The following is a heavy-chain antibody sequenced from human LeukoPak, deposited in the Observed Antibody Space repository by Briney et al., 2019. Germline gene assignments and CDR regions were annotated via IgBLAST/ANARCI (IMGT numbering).Heavy chain of an antibody. CDR3: ALNCDSSGYYSDY. CDR2: IIPIFGTA. V-gene: IGHV1-69*13. D-gene: IGHD3-22*01. Sequence: ASVKVSCKASGGTFSSYAISWVRQAPGQGLEWMGGIIPIFGTANYAQKFQGRVTITADESTSTAYMELSSLRSEDTAVYYCALNCDSSGYYSDYWGQGTLVTVSS. CDR1: GGTFSSYA. J-gene: IGHJ4*02.